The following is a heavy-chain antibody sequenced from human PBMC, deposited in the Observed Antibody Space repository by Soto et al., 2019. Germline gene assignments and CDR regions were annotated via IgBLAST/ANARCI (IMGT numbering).Heavy chain of an antibody. D-gene: IGHD3-3*01. CDR2: IYYSGST. J-gene: IGHJ4*02. CDR3: ARVAGRFYYFDY. V-gene: IGHV4-59*01. Sequence: SETLSLPCTVSGGSISSYYWSWIRQPPGKGLEWIGYIYYSGSTNYNPSLKSRVTISVDTSKDQFSLKLSSVTAADTAVYYCARVAGRFYYFDYWGQGTLVTVSS. CDR1: GGSISSYY.